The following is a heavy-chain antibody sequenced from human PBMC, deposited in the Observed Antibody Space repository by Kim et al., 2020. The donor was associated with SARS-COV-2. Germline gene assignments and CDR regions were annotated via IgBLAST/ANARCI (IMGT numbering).Heavy chain of an antibody. Sequence: SETLSLTCIVSGGSISSRTYYWGWVRQPPGKGLEWIGMISYSGSAPYNPSLKGRVSISLDTSKTQFSLRLYPVTAAATAVYYCTRSHGVYWGQGTLVTVSS. J-gene: IGHJ4*02. V-gene: IGHV4-39*01. CDR1: GGSISSRTYY. CDR3: TRSHGVY. D-gene: IGHD3-3*01. CDR2: ISYSGSA.